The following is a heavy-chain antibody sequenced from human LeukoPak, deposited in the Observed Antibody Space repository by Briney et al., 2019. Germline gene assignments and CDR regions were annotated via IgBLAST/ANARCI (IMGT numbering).Heavy chain of an antibody. D-gene: IGHD3-3*01. CDR1: GFTFSGYW. CDR2: INSDGSST. J-gene: IGHJ4*02. Sequence: GGSLRLSCAASGFTFSGYWMHWVRQAPGKGLVWVSRINSDGSSTSFADSVKGRFTISRDNAKNTLYLQMNSLRAEDTAVYYCAKDPKLRFLEWLLWGYFDYWGQGTLVTVSS. V-gene: IGHV3-74*01. CDR3: AKDPKLRFLEWLLWGYFDY.